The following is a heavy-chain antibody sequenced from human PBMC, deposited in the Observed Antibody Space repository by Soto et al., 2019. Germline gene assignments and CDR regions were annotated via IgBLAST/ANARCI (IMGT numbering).Heavy chain of an antibody. J-gene: IGHJ4*02. CDR2: IYYSGST. D-gene: IGHD3-3*01. Sequence: PSETLSLTCTVSGGSISSGDYYWSWIRQPPGKGLEWIGYIYYSGSTYYNPSLKSRVTISVDTSKNQFSLKLSSVTAADTAVYYCARNDFWSGSIDYWGQGTLVTVSS. CDR1: GGSISSGDYY. CDR3: ARNDFWSGSIDY. V-gene: IGHV4-30-4*01.